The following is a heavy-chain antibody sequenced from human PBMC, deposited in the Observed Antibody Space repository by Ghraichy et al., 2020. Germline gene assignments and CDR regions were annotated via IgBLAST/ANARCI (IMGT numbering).Heavy chain of an antibody. J-gene: IGHJ4*02. CDR1: GYTFTSYY. Sequence: ASVKVSCKASGYTFTSYYMHWVRQAPGQGLEWMGIINPSGGSTSYAQKFQGRVTMTRDTSTSTVYMELSSLRSEDTAVYYCARAPGGTGPKAVAGIRGAVDYWGQGTLVTVSS. D-gene: IGHD6-19*01. CDR3: ARAPGGTGPKAVAGIRGAVDY. CDR2: INPSGGST. V-gene: IGHV1-46*01.